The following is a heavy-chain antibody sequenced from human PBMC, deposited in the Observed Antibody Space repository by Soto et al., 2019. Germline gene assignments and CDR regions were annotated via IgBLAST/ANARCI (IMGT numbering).Heavy chain of an antibody. CDR2: ISGSGGST. V-gene: IGHV3-23*01. CDR3: AKENSLRWTSGGEIDYFDY. Sequence: GGSLRLSCAASGFTFSSYAMSWVRQAPGKGLEWVSAISGSGGSTYYADSVKGRFTISRDNSKNTLYLQMNSLRAEDTAVYYCAKENSLRWTSGGEIDYFDYWGQGTLVTVS. J-gene: IGHJ4*02. D-gene: IGHD4-17*01. CDR1: GFTFSSYA.